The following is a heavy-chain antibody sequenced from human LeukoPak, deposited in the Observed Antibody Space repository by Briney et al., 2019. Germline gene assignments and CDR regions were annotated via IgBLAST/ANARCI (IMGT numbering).Heavy chain of an antibody. CDR2: IRYDGSNK. CDR1: GFTFSSYG. V-gene: IGHV3-30*02. Sequence: PGGSLRLSCAASGFTFSSYGMHWVRQAPGKGLEWVAFIRYDGSNKYHADSVKGRFTISRDNSKNTLYLQMNSLRAEDTAVYYCARDHGYDYVWGSYRYHPNWFDPWGQGTLVTVSS. J-gene: IGHJ5*02. CDR3: ARDHGYDYVWGSYRYHPNWFDP. D-gene: IGHD3-16*02.